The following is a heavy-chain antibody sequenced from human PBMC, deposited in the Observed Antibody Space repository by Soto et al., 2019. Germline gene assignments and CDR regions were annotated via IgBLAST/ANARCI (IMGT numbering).Heavy chain of an antibody. J-gene: IGHJ4*02. Sequence: EVQLVESGGGLVQPGRSLRLSCAASGFTFDDYAMHWVRQAPGKGLEWVSGMSWNSGNIGYADSVKGRFTISSDNGKNSRYMQMNRLRAEETALYDGARGRGGGYGRYSFDYWGQGTLVTVSS. V-gene: IGHV3-9*01. CDR1: GFTFDDYA. CDR2: MSWNSGNI. D-gene: IGHD3-16*01. CDR3: ARGRGGGYGRYSFDY.